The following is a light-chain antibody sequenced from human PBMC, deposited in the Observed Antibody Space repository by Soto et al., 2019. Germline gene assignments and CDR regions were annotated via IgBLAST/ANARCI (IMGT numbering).Light chain of an antibody. Sequence: EVVMTQSPATLSVSPGERATLSCRASQSVSSNLAWYQQKPGQAPRLLIYGASTRATGIPARFSGSGSGTEFPLTISSLQSEDFAIYYCQQYNNWPPITFGQGTKLEIK. CDR2: GAS. CDR3: QQYNNWPPIT. J-gene: IGKJ2*01. CDR1: QSVSSN. V-gene: IGKV3-15*01.